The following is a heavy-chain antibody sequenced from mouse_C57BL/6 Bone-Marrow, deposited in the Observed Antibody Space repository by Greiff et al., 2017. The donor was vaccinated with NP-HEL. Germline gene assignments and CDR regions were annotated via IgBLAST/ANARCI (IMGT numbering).Heavy chain of an antibody. CDR3: AREGTTVATFAY. V-gene: IGHV1-59*01. D-gene: IGHD1-1*01. J-gene: IGHJ3*01. CDR2: IDPSDSYT. CDR1: GYTFTSYW. Sequence: QVQLQQPGAELVRPGTSVKLSCKASGYTFTSYWMHWVKQRPGQGLEWIGVIDPSDSYTNYNQKFKGKATLTVDTSSSTAYMQLSSLTSEDSAVYYCAREGTTVATFAYWGQGTLVTVSA.